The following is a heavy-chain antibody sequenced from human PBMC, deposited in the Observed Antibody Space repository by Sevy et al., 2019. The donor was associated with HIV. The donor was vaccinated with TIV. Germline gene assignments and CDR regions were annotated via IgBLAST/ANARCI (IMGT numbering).Heavy chain of an antibody. D-gene: IGHD1-26*01. J-gene: IGHJ3*02. CDR1: GGSISSGGYY. CDR3: ARSIVGASGDEAFDI. Sequence: SKTLSLTCTVSGGSISSGGYYWSWIRQHPGKGLEWIGYIYYSGSTYYNPSLKSRVTISVDTSKNQFSLKLSSVTAADTAVYYCARSIVGASGDEAFDIWGQGTMVTVSS. CDR2: IYYSGST. V-gene: IGHV4-31*03.